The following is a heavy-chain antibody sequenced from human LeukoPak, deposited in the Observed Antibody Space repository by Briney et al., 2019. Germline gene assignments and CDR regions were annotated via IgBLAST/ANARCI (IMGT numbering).Heavy chain of an antibody. CDR1: GFTFSSYE. CDR3: AELGITMIGGV. Sequence: PGGSLRLSCAASGFTFSSYEMNWVRQAPGKGLECVSYISSSSSTIYYADSVKGRFTISRDNAKNSLYLQLNSLRAEDTAVYYCAELGITMIGGVWGKGTTVTISS. V-gene: IGHV3-48*03. J-gene: IGHJ6*04. CDR2: ISSSSSTI. D-gene: IGHD3-10*02.